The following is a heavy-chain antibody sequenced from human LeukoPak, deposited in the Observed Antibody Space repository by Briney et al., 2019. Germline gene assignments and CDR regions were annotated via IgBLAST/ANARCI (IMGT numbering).Heavy chain of an antibody. CDR3: AREEVGYCSSTSCYGVGYYYYGMDV. V-gene: IGHV3-74*01. CDR1: GFTFSSYW. CDR2: INSDGSST. J-gene: IGHJ6*02. Sequence: GGSLRLSCAASGFTFSSYWMHWVRQAPGKGLVWVSRINSDGSSTSYADSVKGRFTISRDNAKNTLYLQMNSLRAEDTAVYYCAREEVGYCSSTSCYGVGYYYYGMDVRGQGTTVTVSS. D-gene: IGHD2-2*01.